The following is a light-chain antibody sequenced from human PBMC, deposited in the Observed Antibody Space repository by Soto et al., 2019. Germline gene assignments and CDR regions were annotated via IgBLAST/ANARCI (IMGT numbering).Light chain of an antibody. Sequence: EIVLTQSPGTLSLSPGERTTLSCRASQSVSRGYLVWYQHKPGQAPRLLIYGASTRATGIPDRFSGSGSGTDFTLTISRLETEDYAVHYCQQYDSSPYTFGLGTKLEIK. CDR3: QQYDSSPYT. CDR2: GAS. V-gene: IGKV3-20*01. CDR1: QSVSRGY. J-gene: IGKJ2*01.